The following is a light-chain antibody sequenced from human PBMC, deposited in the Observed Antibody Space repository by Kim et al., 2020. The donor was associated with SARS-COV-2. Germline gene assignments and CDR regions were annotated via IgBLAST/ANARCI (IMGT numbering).Light chain of an antibody. CDR3: QSYDSSLDVV. V-gene: IGLV1-40*01. Sequence: GQGVTISCTGSSCNIGAGYDVTWYQQLPGTAPKLLIYGNTNRPSGVPDRFSGSKSGTSASLAITGLQAEDEADYYCQSYDSSLDVVFGGGTKLTVL. J-gene: IGLJ2*01. CDR2: GNT. CDR1: SCNIGAGYD.